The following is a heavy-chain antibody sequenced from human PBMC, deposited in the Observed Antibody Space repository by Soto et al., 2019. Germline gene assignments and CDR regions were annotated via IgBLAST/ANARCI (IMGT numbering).Heavy chain of an antibody. Sequence: SETLSLTCTVSGGSISSYYWSWIRQPPGKGLEWIGYIYYSGSTNYNPSLKSRVTISVDTSKNQFSLKLSSVTAADTAVYYCAGTVIAVAAFDFDYWGQGTLVTVSS. CDR3: AGTVIAVAAFDFDY. CDR1: GGSISSYY. CDR2: IYYSGST. J-gene: IGHJ4*02. D-gene: IGHD6-19*01. V-gene: IGHV4-59*08.